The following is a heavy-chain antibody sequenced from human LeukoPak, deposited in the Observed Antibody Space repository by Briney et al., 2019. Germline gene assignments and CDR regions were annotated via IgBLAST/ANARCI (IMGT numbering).Heavy chain of an antibody. Sequence: SETLSLTCTVSAGSISSYYWGWIRQPPGKGLEWIGYIYDSGSTNYNPFLKSRVTISVDTSKSQFSLKLSSVTAADTAVYYCARDGGIADWYFDLWGRGTLVAVSS. D-gene: IGHD6-13*01. CDR2: IYDSGST. CDR1: AGSISSYY. V-gene: IGHV4-59*01. J-gene: IGHJ2*01. CDR3: ARDGGIADWYFDL.